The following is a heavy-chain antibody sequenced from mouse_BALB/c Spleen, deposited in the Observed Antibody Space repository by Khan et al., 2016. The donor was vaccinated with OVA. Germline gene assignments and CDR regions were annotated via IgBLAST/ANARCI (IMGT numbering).Heavy chain of an antibody. D-gene: IGHD2-1*01. Sequence: QVQLKQSGAELENPGASVNLSCKASGYTLTSYWMHWVKQRPGQGLEWIGEINPSNGRTNYNEKFKSKATLTVDKSSSTAYMQLSSLTSEDTAVYYCARLLINIDYWGQGTTLTVSS. V-gene: IGHV1S81*02. CDR1: GYTLTSYW. CDR3: ARLLINIDY. J-gene: IGHJ2*01. CDR2: INPSNGRT.